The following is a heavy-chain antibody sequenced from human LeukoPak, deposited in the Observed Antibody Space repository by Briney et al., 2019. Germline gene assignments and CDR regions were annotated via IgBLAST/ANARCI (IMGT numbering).Heavy chain of an antibody. CDR3: ARRRYYDGSGYLE. CDR1: GDSVSRSDSY. D-gene: IGHD3-22*01. J-gene: IGHJ1*01. CDR2: IYYSGRT. Sequence: KPSETLSLTCSVSGDSVSRSDSYWDWIRQPPGKGLEWIGTIYYSGRTYYSPSLKSRVTMSVDPSNNQFSLNLRSVTAEDTALYYCARRRYYDGSGYLEWGQGTLLSVSS. V-gene: IGHV4-39*01.